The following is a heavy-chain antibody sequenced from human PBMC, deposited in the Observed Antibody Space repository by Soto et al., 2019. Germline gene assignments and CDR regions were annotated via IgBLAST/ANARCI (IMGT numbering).Heavy chain of an antibody. J-gene: IGHJ4*02. V-gene: IGHV4-4*02. Sequence: QVQLQESGPGLVKPSGTLSLTCAVSGGSFTSNNWWTWVRQPPGQGLEWIGEIYRTGSTNYNSSLTSRVTLSLDKSANQFSLKGPSLTAADTAVYSCASRDPGASVDYWGQGTLVTVSS. CDR3: ASRDPGASVDY. CDR1: GGSFTSNNW. D-gene: IGHD1-26*01. CDR2: IYRTGST.